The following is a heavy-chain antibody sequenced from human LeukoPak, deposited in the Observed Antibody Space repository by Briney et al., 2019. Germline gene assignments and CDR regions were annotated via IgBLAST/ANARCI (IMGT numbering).Heavy chain of an antibody. CDR3: ARDGYNPIDY. CDR1: GGSISSSSYY. Sequence: SETLSLTCTVSGGSISSSSYYWGWIRQPPGKGLEWIGSIYYSGSTYYNPSLKSRVTISVDTSKNQFSLRLSSVTAADTAVYYCARDGYNPIDYWGQGTLVAVSS. CDR2: IYYSGST. J-gene: IGHJ4*02. V-gene: IGHV4-39*07. D-gene: IGHD5-24*01.